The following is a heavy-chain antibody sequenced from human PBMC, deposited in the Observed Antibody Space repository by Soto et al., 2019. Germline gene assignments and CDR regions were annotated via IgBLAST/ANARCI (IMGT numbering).Heavy chain of an antibody. J-gene: IGHJ6*01. CDR2: ISYDGSNK. Sequence: QVQLVESGGGVVQPGRSLRLSCAASGFTFSSYGMRWVRQAPGKGLEWVAVISYDGSNKYYADSVKGRFTISRDNSKNTLYLQMNSLRAEDTAVYYCAKDMAPPGIAVAGTPYYYYYGMDVW. CDR3: AKDMAPPGIAVAGTPYYYYYGMDV. V-gene: IGHV3-30*18. D-gene: IGHD6-19*01. CDR1: GFTFSSYG.